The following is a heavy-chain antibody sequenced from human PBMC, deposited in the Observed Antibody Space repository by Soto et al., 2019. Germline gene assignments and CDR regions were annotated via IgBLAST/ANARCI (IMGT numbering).Heavy chain of an antibody. D-gene: IGHD6-6*01. CDR2: IYHSGST. J-gene: IGHJ4*02. V-gene: IGHV4-30-2*01. Sequence: QLQLQESGSGLVRPSQTLSLTCAVSGGSISSGGFSWSWIRQPPGKGLESIGYIYHSGSTYYNPYLKGRVTISVDRSKNQFSLKLSSVTAADTAVYYCAGGIAARPLGYWGQGTLVTVSS. CDR1: GGSISSGGFS. CDR3: AGGIAARPLGY.